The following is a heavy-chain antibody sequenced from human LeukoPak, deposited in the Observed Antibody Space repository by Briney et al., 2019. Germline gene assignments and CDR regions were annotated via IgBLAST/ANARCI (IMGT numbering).Heavy chain of an antibody. V-gene: IGHV4-61*01. CDR1: GGSVSSGSYY. J-gene: IGHJ4*02. CDR2: IYYSGST. Sequence: KPSETLSLTCTVSGGSVSSGSYYWSWIRQPPGKGLEWMGYIYYSGSTNYNPSLKSRVTISVDTSKNQFSLKLSSVTAADTAVYYCARVVWVTTLTFDYWGQGTLVTVSS. CDR3: ARVVWVTTLTFDY. D-gene: IGHD4-17*01.